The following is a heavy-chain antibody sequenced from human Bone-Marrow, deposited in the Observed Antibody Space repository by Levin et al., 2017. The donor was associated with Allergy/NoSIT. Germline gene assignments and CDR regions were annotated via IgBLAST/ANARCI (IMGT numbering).Heavy chain of an antibody. D-gene: IGHD2-2*02. CDR2: ISYDGSNK. CDR3: ARVSAATAIMSYYYYYYGMDV. V-gene: IGHV3-30-3*01. Sequence: GGSLRLSCAASGFTFSSYAMHWVRQAPGKGLEWVAVISYDGSNKYYADSVKGRFTISRDNSKNTLYLQMNSLRAEDTAVYYCARVSAATAIMSYYYYYYGMDVWGQGTTVTVSS. CDR1: GFTFSSYA. J-gene: IGHJ6*02.